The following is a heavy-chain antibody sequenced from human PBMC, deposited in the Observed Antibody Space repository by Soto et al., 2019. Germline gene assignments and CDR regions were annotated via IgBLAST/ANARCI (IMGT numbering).Heavy chain of an antibody. D-gene: IGHD3-10*01. CDR2: IHHAGST. V-gene: IGHV4-61*01. J-gene: IGHJ6*02. CDR1: GVSVTSGNYY. CDR3: ARGGFGGYYDYRGIDV. Sequence: QVQLQESGPGLVKPSETLSLTCTVSGVSVTSGNYYWTWIRQPPGKGLEWIAYIHHAGSTHFNPAHKGRISISIATSKNETSLQLHSVTAADTAVYFCARGGFGGYYDYRGIDVWGRGTTVSIS.